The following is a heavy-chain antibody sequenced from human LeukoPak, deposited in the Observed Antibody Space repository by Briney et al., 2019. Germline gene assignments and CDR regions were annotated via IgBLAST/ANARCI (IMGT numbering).Heavy chain of an antibody. J-gene: IGHJ6*03. V-gene: IGHV3-20*04. CDR3: ARVADSAAGGGNYYYYYMDV. D-gene: IGHD6-13*01. CDR2: INWNGGST. CDR1: GFTFYDYG. Sequence: RSGGSLRLSCAASGFTFYDYGMSWVRQAPGKGLEWVSGINWNGGSTGYADSVKGRFTISRDNAKNSLYLQMNSLRAEDTALYYCARVADSAAGGGNYYYYYMDVWGKGTTVTVSS.